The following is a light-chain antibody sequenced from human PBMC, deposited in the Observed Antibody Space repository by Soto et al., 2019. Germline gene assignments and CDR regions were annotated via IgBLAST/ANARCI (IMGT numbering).Light chain of an antibody. CDR1: QTISSW. J-gene: IGKJ1*01. CDR3: QHYNSYSEA. V-gene: IGKV1-5*03. Sequence: DIQMTQSPSTLSGSVGDRVTITCRASQTISSWLAWYQQKPGKAPKLLIYKASTLKSGVPSRFSGSGSGTEFTLTISSLQPDDFATYYCQHYNSYSEAFGQGTKEELK. CDR2: KAS.